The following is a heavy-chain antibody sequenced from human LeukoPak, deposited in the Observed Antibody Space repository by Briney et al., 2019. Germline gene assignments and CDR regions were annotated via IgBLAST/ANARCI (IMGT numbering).Heavy chain of an antibody. V-gene: IGHV1-2*02. CDR3: ARPQYSYVVDDAFDL. D-gene: IGHD5-18*01. Sequence: ASVKVSCKASGYTFTGYYMHWVRQAPGQGLEWMGWINPNSGGTNYAQKFQGRVTMTRDTSISTAYLQWSSLKASDTAMYYCARPQYSYVVDDAFDLWGQGTMVTVSS. CDR2: INPNSGGT. J-gene: IGHJ3*01. CDR1: GYTFTGYY.